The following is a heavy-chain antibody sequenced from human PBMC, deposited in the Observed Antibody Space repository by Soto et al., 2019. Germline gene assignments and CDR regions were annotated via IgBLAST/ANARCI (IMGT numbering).Heavy chain of an antibody. Sequence: PSETLSLTCTVSGYCISSGSYWAWIRQPPGKGPEWIASIYHGGTTFYNPSLKSRITISVDTSNNQFSLKLTSVTAADTAVYYYARVHVMVVAGSTFDYWGHGTLVTVSS. V-gene: IGHV4-38-2*02. CDR2: IYHGGTT. D-gene: IGHD6-19*01. J-gene: IGHJ4*01. CDR3: ARVHVMVVAGSTFDY. CDR1: GYCISSGSY.